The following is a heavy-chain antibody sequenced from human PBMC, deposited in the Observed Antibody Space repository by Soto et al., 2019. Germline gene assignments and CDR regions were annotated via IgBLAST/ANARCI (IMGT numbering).Heavy chain of an antibody. Sequence: SETLSLTCAISGSSISPFYWSWIRQPPVKGLEWIGYIYYTGSTKYNPSLKGRVTLSLGTSRNQLSLKLSSVTAADTAVYYCTRVGGYYGDYPNFDYWGPGTLVTVS. V-gene: IGHV4-59*01. J-gene: IGHJ4*02. CDR3: TRVGGYYGDYPNFDY. CDR2: IYYTGST. CDR1: GSSISPFY. D-gene: IGHD4-17*01.